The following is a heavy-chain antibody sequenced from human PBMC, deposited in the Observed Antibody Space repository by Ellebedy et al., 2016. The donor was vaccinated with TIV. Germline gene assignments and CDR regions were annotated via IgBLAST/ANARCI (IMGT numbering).Heavy chain of an antibody. CDR2: ISGNGSNI. CDR1: GFTSINYG. Sequence: PGGSLRLSCEGSGFTSINYGMNWVRQAPGKGLEWSSYISGNGSNIYYADSVKGRFTSSRDHAKNSLYLQLNSLRTEDTAVNYCARIFGANHFDYWGQGTLVTVSS. J-gene: IGHJ4*02. V-gene: IGHV3-48*01. D-gene: IGHD3-10*01. CDR3: ARIFGANHFDY.